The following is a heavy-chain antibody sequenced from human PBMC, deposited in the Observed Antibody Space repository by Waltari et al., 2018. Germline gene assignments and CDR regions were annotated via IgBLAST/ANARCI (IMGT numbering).Heavy chain of an antibody. CDR2: ISDTGGFT. Sequence: EVPQLESGGGLVQLGGSLRLSCAASGFTFSMYAMSWVRQAPAKGLEWVSSISDTGGFTYHADSVKGRFPISRDNSKNTLYLQMNFLRAEDTAVYYCAKAIDGGYDFPSYVDSWGQGTLVTVSS. CDR3: AKAIDGGYDFPSYVDS. V-gene: IGHV3-23*01. J-gene: IGHJ4*02. D-gene: IGHD5-12*01. CDR1: GFTFSMYA.